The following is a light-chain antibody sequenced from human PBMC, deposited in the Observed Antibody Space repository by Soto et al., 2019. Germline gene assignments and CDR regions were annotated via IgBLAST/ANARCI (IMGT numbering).Light chain of an antibody. J-gene: IGKJ1*01. V-gene: IGKV1-5*03. CDR3: QKYNSYYWT. CDR1: QTISSW. Sequence: DIQMTQSPSTLSGSVGDRVTITCLASQTISSWLAWYQQKPGKAPNLLINKAFSLQSGVPSRFIGSGSGAEFTLTIRSMQPDDFATYYCQKYNSYYWTFGQGTKVDI. CDR2: KAF.